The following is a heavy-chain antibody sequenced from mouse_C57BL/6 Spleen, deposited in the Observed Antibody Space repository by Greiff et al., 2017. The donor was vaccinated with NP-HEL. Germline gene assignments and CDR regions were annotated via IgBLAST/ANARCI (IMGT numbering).Heavy chain of an antibody. V-gene: IGHV5-6*01. CDR2: ISSGGSYT. Sequence: VQLKESGGDLVKPGGSLKLSCAASGFTFSSYGMSWVRQTPDKRLEWVATISSGGSYTYYPDSVKGRFTISRDNAKNTLYLQMSSLKSEDTAKYYCARRYYGSSYETWFAYWGQGTLVTVSA. CDR3: ARRYYGSSYETWFAY. CDR1: GFTFSSYG. D-gene: IGHD1-1*01. J-gene: IGHJ3*01.